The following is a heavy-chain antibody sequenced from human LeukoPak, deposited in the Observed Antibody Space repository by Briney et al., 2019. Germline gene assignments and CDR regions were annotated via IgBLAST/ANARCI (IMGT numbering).Heavy chain of an antibody. J-gene: IGHJ4*02. CDR1: GFTFSSYS. CDR3: ARDPYSSSSAVGDY. CDR2: ISSSSSYI. V-gene: IGHV3-21*01. D-gene: IGHD6-6*01. Sequence: PGGSLRLSCAASGFTFSSYSMNWVRQAPGKGLVWVSSISSSSSYIYYADSVKGRFTISRDNAKNSLYLQMNSLRAEDTAVYYCARDPYSSSSAVGDYWGQGTLVTVSS.